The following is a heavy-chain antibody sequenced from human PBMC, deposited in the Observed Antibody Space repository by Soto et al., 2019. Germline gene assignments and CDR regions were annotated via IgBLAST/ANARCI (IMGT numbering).Heavy chain of an antibody. CDR3: ARDTLSRFGSGYYIGGNYYYGMDV. J-gene: IGHJ6*02. Sequence: SETLSLTCAVSGGSISSSSYYWGWIRQPPGKGLEWIGSIYYSGSTKYNPSLKSRVTISIDTSKIQFSLKLSSVTAADTAVYYCARDTLSRFGSGYYIGGNYYYGMDVWGQGTTVTVSS. D-gene: IGHD3-3*01. V-gene: IGHV4-39*07. CDR1: GGSISSSSYY. CDR2: IYYSGST.